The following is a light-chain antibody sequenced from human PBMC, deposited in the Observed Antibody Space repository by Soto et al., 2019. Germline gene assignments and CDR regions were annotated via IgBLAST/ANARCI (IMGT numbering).Light chain of an antibody. V-gene: IGKV1-39*01. CDR1: QSISSY. CDR2: AAS. CDR3: QQSNSTPRT. Sequence: IKMTQFLFSMSPFLCNSLTITSRARQSISSYLNWYQQKPGKAPKLLIYAASSLQSGVPSRFSGSGSGTDFTLTISSLQPEDFATYYCQQSNSTPRTFGQGTKVDIK. J-gene: IGKJ1*01.